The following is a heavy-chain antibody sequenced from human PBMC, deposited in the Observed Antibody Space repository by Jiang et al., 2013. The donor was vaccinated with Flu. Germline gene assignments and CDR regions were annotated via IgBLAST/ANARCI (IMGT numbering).Heavy chain of an antibody. CDR1: GFTFSSYS. Sequence: GFTFSSYSMNWVRQAPGKGLEWVSSISSSSSYIYYADSVRGRFTISRDNAKNSLYLQMNSLRAEDTAVYYCARVDSSSWYGIDYWGQGTLVTVSS. D-gene: IGHD6-13*01. CDR3: ARVDSSSWYGIDY. J-gene: IGHJ4*02. CDR2: ISSSSSYI. V-gene: IGHV3-21*01.